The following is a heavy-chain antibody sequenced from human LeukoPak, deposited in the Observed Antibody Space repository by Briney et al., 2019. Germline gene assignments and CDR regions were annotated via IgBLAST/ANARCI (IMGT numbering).Heavy chain of an antibody. Sequence: MPSETLSLTCTVSGYSISSGYYWGWIRQPPGKGLEWIGYIYYSGSTNYNPSLKSRVTISVDTSKNQFSLKLSSVTAADTAVYYCAREGPYDFWSGYYKGYDYWGQGTLVTVSS. D-gene: IGHD3-3*01. V-gene: IGHV4-38-2*02. CDR1: GYSISSGYY. CDR2: IYYSGST. J-gene: IGHJ4*02. CDR3: AREGPYDFWSGYYKGYDY.